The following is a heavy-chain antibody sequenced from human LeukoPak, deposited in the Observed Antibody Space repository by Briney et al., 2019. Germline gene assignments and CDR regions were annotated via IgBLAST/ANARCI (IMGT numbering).Heavy chain of an antibody. CDR2: ISQSGST. J-gene: IGHJ3*01. CDR3: AREIVGTSDRDAFDV. D-gene: IGHD1-26*01. CDR1: GGSISSGGYY. V-gene: IGHV4-30-2*01. Sequence: SQTLSLTCTVSVSGGSISSGGYYWSWIRQPPGKGLEWIGFISQSGSTYYNPSLKSRVTMSVDRSKNHFSLKLISVTAADTAVYYCAREIVGTSDRDAFDVWGQGTMVTVSS.